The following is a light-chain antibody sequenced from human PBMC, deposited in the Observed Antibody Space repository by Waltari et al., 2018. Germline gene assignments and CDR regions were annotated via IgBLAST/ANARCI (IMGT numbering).Light chain of an antibody. J-gene: IGLJ2*01. V-gene: IGLV1-36*01. CDR3: AAWDDRLSGPV. Sequence: QSVLTQPPSASEAARNSVTISCSGSNSNIGTNSVSWYQQLPGTAPKLLIYYNDQRASGISDRFSGSNSGTSASLAISGLQTEDEADYYCAAWDDRLSGPVFGGGTRLTVL. CDR2: YND. CDR1: NSNIGTNS.